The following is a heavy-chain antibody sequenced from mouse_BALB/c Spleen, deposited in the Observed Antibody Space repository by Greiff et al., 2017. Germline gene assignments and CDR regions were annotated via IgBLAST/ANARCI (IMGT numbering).Heavy chain of an antibody. CDR1: GFTFSSYA. Sequence: EVQGVESGGGLVKPGGSLKLSCAASGFTFSSYAMSWVRQSPEKRLEWVAEISSGGSYTYYPDTVTGRFTISRAKAKNTLYLDMSSLRSEDTAMYYCAREADYWGQGTTLTVSS. CDR2: ISSGGSYT. V-gene: IGHV5-9-4*01. J-gene: IGHJ2*01. CDR3: AREADY.